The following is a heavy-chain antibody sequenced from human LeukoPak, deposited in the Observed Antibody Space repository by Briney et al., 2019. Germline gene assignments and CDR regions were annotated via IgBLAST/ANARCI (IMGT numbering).Heavy chain of an antibody. V-gene: IGHV1-2*02. J-gene: IGHJ4*02. Sequence: ASVKVSCKASGYTFTGYYMHWVRQAPGQGLEWMGWINPNSGGTNYAQKFQGRVTMTRDTSIGTAYMELSRLRSDDTAVYYCARLGGYGDYVGVGYWGQGTLVTVSS. CDR2: INPNSGGT. CDR3: ARLGGYGDYVGVGY. CDR1: GYTFTGYY. D-gene: IGHD4-17*01.